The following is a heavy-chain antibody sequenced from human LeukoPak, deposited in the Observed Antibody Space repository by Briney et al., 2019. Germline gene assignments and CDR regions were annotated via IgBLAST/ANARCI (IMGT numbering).Heavy chain of an antibody. D-gene: IGHD6-6*01. V-gene: IGHV3-11*04. CDR2: IGGSGSTI. Sequence: GGSLRLSCAASGFTFSDSYMSWIRQAPGKGLEWIAFIGGSGSTIYYADSVKGRFTISRDNAKNSLYLQMNSLRAEDTAVYYCARETPYSSSSGSFDYWGQGTLVTVSS. CDR1: GFTFSDSY. J-gene: IGHJ4*02. CDR3: ARETPYSSSSGSFDY.